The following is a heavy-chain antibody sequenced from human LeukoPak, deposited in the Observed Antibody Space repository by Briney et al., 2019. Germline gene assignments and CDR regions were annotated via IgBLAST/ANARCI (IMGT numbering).Heavy chain of an antibody. J-gene: IGHJ3*02. CDR1: GFTFSSYA. CDR2: ISYDGSNK. D-gene: IGHD3-10*01. CDR3: ASSYYYGSGSTDAFDI. Sequence: GGSLRLSCAASGFTFSSYAMHWVRQAPGKGLEWVAVISYDGSNKYYADSVKGRFTISRDNSKNTLYLQMNSLRAEDTAVYYCASSYYYGSGSTDAFDIWGQGTMVTVSS. V-gene: IGHV3-30*04.